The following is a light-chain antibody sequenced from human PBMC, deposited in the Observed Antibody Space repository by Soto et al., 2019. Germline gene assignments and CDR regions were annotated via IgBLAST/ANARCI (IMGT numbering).Light chain of an antibody. CDR1: QGIRAD. CDR3: LHDYDSPRT. V-gene: IGKV1-6*01. J-gene: IGKJ1*01. Sequence: AIQMTQSPSSLSASVGDRVTITCRASQGIRADLGWYQQKPGEAPKLLIYGTSTLHTGVPSRFSGSGSGADFTLTISSLQPEDFATYYCLHDYDSPRTFGQGTKVEIK. CDR2: GTS.